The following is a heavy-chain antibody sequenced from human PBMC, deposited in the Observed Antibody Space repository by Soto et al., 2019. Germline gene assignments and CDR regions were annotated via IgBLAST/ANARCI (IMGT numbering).Heavy chain of an antibody. CDR2: IYYSGST. CDR1: GGSISSYY. V-gene: IGHV4-59*01. J-gene: IGHJ3*02. Sequence: QVQLQESGPGLVKPSETLSLTCTVSGGSISSYYWSWIRKPPGKGLEWIGYIYYSGSTNYNPSLKRRVHIAGATTKNQFSLTLRSVTAADTAVYYCARVWGGAFDIWGQGTMVTVCS. D-gene: IGHD3-10*01. CDR3: ARVWGGAFDI.